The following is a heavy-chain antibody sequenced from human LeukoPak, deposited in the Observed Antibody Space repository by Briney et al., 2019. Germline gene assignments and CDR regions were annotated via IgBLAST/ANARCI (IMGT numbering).Heavy chain of an antibody. D-gene: IGHD6-13*01. J-gene: IGHJ4*02. CDR1: GFTFSSYG. CDR3: ARDRAAQQLVREYYFDY. V-gene: IGHV3-33*01. CDR2: IWYDGSNK. Sequence: GGSLRLSCAASGFTFSSYGMHWVRQAPGKGLEWVAVIWYDGSNKYYADSVKGRFTISRDNSKNTLYLQMNSLRAEDTAVYYCARDRAAQQLVREYYFDYWGQGTLVTVSS.